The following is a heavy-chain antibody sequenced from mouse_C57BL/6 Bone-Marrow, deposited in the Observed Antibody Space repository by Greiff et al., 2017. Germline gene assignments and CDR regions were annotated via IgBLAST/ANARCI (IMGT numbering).Heavy chain of an antibody. Sequence: EVKVAESEGGLVQPGSSMKLSCTASGFTFSDYYMAWVRQVPEKGLEWVAKINYDGSSTYYLDSLKRRFIISRDNAKNILYLQMSSLKSEDTATYYCARERGLRRGGYAMDYWGQGTSVTVSS. V-gene: IGHV5-16*01. D-gene: IGHD2-4*01. CDR2: INYDGSST. CDR1: GFTFSDYY. CDR3: ARERGLRRGGYAMDY. J-gene: IGHJ4*01.